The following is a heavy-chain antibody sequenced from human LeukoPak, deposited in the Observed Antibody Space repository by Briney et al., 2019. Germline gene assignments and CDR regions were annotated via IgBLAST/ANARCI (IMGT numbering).Heavy chain of an antibody. CDR1: GGSISSYY. CDR3: ARSNIVVVVAATPEGFDY. J-gene: IGHJ4*02. V-gene: IGHV4-4*07. Sequence: SETLSLTCTVSGGSISSYYWSWIRQPAGKGLQWIGRIYTSGSTNYNPSLKSRVTMSVDTSKNQFSLKLSSVTAADTAVYYCARSNIVVVVAATPEGFDYWGQGTLVTVSS. CDR2: IYTSGST. D-gene: IGHD2-15*01.